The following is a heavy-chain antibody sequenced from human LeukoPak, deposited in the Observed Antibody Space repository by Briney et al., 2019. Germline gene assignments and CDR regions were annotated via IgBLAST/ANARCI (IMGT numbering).Heavy chain of an antibody. Sequence: GGSLRLSCAASGFTFSNYAMSWVHQAPGKGLECVSAISGSGVTTYHADSVKGRFTISRDNSKNTLYLQMNSLRAEDTAVYYCAKGRWEPFDYWGQGTLVTVSS. D-gene: IGHD1-26*01. CDR3: AKGRWEPFDY. CDR2: ISGSGVTT. CDR1: GFTFSNYA. J-gene: IGHJ4*02. V-gene: IGHV3-23*01.